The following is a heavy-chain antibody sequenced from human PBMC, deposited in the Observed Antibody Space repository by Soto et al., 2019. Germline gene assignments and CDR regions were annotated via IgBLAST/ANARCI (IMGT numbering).Heavy chain of an antibody. Sequence: EVQLLESGGGLVQPGGSLRLSCAASGFTFSSYAMSWVRQAPGKGLDWVSAISVSVGSTYYADSVKGRFTISRDNSKNTLYLQMNSLRAVDTAVYYCAKVERAVAGIIDWGQGTLVTVSS. D-gene: IGHD6-19*01. J-gene: IGHJ4*02. CDR2: ISVSVGST. V-gene: IGHV3-23*01. CDR3: AKVERAVAGIID. CDR1: GFTFSSYA.